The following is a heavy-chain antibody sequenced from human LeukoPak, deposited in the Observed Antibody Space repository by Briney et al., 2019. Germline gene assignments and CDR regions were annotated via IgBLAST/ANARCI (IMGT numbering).Heavy chain of an antibody. D-gene: IGHD3-22*01. CDR2: IYYSGST. CDR1: GDSISSSGYS. J-gene: IGHJ4*02. CDR3: ARGYDSSVKTFDY. V-gene: IGHV4-30-4*07. Sequence: PSETLSLTRAVSGDSISSSGYSWSWIRQPPGKGLEWIGYIYYSGSTYYNPSLKSRVTISVDTSKNQFSLKLSSVTAADTAVYYCARGYDSSVKTFDYWGQGTLVTVSS.